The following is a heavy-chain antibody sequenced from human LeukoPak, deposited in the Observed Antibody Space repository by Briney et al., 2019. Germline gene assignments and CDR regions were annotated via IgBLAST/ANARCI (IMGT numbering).Heavy chain of an antibody. V-gene: IGHV4-34*01. CDR2: INHSGST. Sequence: PSETLSLTCAVYGGSFSGDYWSWIRQPPGKELEWIGEINHSGSTNYNPSLKSRVTISLDTSKNQFSLKLSSVTAADTAVYYCAKHLRRRFFSKTLGFDPWGQGTLVTVSS. D-gene: IGHD3-3*01. CDR3: AKHLRRRFFSKTLGFDP. J-gene: IGHJ5*02. CDR1: GGSFSGDY.